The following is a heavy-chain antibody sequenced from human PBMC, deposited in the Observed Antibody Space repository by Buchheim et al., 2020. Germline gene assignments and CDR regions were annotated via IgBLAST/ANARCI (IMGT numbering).Heavy chain of an antibody. CDR3: AKGSRGYTNYYFDY. J-gene: IGHJ4*02. D-gene: IGHD4-11*01. CDR2: ISGSGATT. V-gene: IGHV3-23*04. CDR1: GFSFSGYA. Sequence: EVQLVDSGGGLVQPGESLRLSCAASGFSFSGYAMSWVRQAPGKGLEWVSSISGSGATTFNADSVKGRFTFSRDNSKNMLYLQMNSLRAEDTAVYFCAKGSRGYTNYYFDYWGQGTL.